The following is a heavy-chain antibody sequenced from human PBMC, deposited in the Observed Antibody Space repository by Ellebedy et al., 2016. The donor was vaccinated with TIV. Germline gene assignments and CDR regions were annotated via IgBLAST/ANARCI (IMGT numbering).Heavy chain of an antibody. CDR1: GFTFSNYA. CDR2: LGSSGKDK. V-gene: IGHV3-23*01. D-gene: IGHD6-13*01. Sequence: PGGSLRLSCAASGFTFSNYAMTWVRQAPGKGVEWVSSLGSSGKDKYYADSVKGRFTISRDNAKNALYLQMSSLGDEDTDVYFCAKGGIGETGAVDYWGQGTLVTVSS. CDR3: AKGGIGETGAVDY. J-gene: IGHJ4*02.